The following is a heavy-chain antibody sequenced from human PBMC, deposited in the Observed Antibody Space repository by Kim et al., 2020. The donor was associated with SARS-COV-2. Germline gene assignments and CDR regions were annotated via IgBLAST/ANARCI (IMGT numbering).Heavy chain of an antibody. CDR1: GYTFTRYP. V-gene: IGHV1-3*04. CDR2: FNTGIGAT. CDR3: ARDRGSPSGVPAA. J-gene: IGHJ4*02. Sequence: ASVKVSCKASGYTFTRYPIHWVRQAPGQRLEWMGWFNTGIGATKYSQKFQGRVTITRDTSATTAYMELSSLTSEDTAIYYCARDRGSPSGVPAAWGQGALVTVSS. D-gene: IGHD6-13*01.